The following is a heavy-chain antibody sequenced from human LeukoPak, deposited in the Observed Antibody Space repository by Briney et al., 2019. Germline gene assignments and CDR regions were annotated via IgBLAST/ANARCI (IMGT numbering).Heavy chain of an antibody. V-gene: IGHV1-8*01. Sequence: GASVKVSCKASGYTFTSYDINWVRQATGQGLEWMGWMNPNSGNAGYAQKFQGRVTMTRNTSISTAYMELSSLRSEDTAVYYCARGDTMVRGAIPYYYYMDVWGKGTTVTVSS. CDR1: GYTFTSYD. CDR3: ARGDTMVRGAIPYYYYMDV. D-gene: IGHD3-10*01. J-gene: IGHJ6*03. CDR2: MNPNSGNA.